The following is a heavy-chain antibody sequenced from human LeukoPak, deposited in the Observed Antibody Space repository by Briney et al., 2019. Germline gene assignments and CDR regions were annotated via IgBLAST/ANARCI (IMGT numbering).Heavy chain of an antibody. CDR1: RLAFSAYK. CDR3: VVGGSPGY. D-gene: IGHD2-15*01. CDR2: ISTDGYTT. J-gene: IGHJ4*02. Sequence: GGSLRLSCAASRLAFSAYKMHWVRQAPRKGLVWVSRISTDGYTTDYADFVQGRFTASRDNTKNTWSLEMNSLRAEDTAVYYCVVGGSPGYWGQGTLVTVSS. V-gene: IGHV3-74*01.